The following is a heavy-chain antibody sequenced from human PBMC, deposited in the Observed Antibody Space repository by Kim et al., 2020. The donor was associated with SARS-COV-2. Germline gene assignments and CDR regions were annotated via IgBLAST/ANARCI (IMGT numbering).Heavy chain of an antibody. CDR1: GFTFSSYA. Sequence: GGSLRLSCAASGFTFSSYAMHWVRQAPGKGLEWVAVISYDGSNKYYADSVKGRFTISRDNSKNTLYLQMNSLRAEDTAVYYCATPRYCSSTSCYTFDYWG. D-gene: IGHD2-2*02. CDR2: ISYDGSNK. CDR3: ATPRYCSSTSCYTFDY. J-gene: IGHJ4*01. V-gene: IGHV3-30-3*01.